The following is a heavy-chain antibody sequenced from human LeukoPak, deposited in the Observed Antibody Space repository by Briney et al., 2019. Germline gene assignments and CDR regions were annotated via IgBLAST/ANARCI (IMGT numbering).Heavy chain of an antibody. J-gene: IGHJ4*02. Sequence: GRSLRLSCAASGFTFSSYAMHWVRQAPGTGLEGVAVISYDGSNKCYADSVKGRFTISRDNSKNTLYLQMNSLRAEDTAVYYCARGAKAQILTGLFDYWGQGTLVTVSS. CDR3: ARGAKAQILTGLFDY. D-gene: IGHD3-9*01. CDR2: ISYDGSNK. CDR1: GFTFSSYA. V-gene: IGHV3-30-3*01.